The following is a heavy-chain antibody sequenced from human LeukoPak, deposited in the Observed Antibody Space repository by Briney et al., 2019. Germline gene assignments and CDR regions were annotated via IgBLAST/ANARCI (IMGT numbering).Heavy chain of an antibody. D-gene: IGHD3-10*01. J-gene: IGHJ3*02. CDR2: IKQDGSEK. CDR1: GFTFSSYA. Sequence: GGSLRLSCAASGFTFSSYAMSWVRQAPGKGLEWVANIKQDGSEKYYADSVKGRFTISRDNAKNSLNLQMNSLRAEDTAVYYCARYYFRAFDIWGQGTMVTVSS. V-gene: IGHV3-7*01. CDR3: ARYYFRAFDI.